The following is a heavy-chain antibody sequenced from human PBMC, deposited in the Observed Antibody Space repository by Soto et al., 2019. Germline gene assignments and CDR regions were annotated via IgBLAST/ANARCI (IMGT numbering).Heavy chain of an antibody. J-gene: IGHJ6*02. D-gene: IGHD6-13*01. V-gene: IGHV3-30*18. CDR2: ISYDGSNK. CDR1: GFTFSSYG. Sequence: SLRLSCAASGFTFSSYGMHWVRQAPGKGLEWVAVISYDGSNKYYADSVKGRFTISRDNSKNTLYLQMNSLRAEDTAVYYCAKGEISSSYYGMDVWGQGTTVTVSS. CDR3: AKGEISSSYYGMDV.